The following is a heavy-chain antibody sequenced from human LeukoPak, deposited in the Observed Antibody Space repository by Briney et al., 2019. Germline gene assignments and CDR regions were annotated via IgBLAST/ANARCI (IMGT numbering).Heavy chain of an antibody. J-gene: IGHJ4*02. CDR2: IYYSGST. CDR1: GGSISSYY. D-gene: IGHD6-13*01. CDR3: ARVVAAAPDY. V-gene: IGHV4-59*01. Sequence: SETLSLACTVSGGSISSYYWSWIRQPPGKGLEWIGYIYYSGSTNYNPSLKSRVTISVDTSKNQFSLKLSSVTAADTAVYYCARVVAAAPDYWGQGTLVTVSS.